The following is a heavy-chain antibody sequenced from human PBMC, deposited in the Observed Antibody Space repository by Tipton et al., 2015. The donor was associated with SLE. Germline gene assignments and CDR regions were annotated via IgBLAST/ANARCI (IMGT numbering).Heavy chain of an antibody. D-gene: IGHD6-13*01. CDR2: IYYSGGT. J-gene: IGHJ1*01. CDR3: ARGEQQPGAEYFQH. CDR1: GGSISSYY. V-gene: IGHV4-59*01. Sequence: TLSLTCTVSGGSISSYYWSWIRQPPGKGLEWIGYIYYSGGTNYNPSLKSRVTISVDTSKNQFSLKLSSVTAADTAVYYCARGEQQPGAEYFQHWGQGTLVTVSS.